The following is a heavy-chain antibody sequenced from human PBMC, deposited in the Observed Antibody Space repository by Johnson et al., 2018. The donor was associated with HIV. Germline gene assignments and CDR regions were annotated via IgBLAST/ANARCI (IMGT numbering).Heavy chain of an antibody. CDR3: AKDIGRWLQLGAFDI. CDR1: GFTFDDYT. CDR2: ISWDGGST. Sequence: VQLVESGGFVVQPGGSLRLSCAASGFTFDDYTMHWVRQAPGKGLEWVSLISWDGGSTYYADSVKGRFTISRDNSKNSLYLQMNSLRTEDTALYYCAKDIGRWLQLGAFDIWGQGTMVTVSS. J-gene: IGHJ3*02. D-gene: IGHD5-24*01. V-gene: IGHV3-43*01.